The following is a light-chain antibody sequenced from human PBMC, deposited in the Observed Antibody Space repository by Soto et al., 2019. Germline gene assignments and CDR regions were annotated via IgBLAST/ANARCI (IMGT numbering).Light chain of an antibody. CDR2: LNSDGSH. CDR3: QTWGSGIVV. Sequence: QPVLTQSPSASASLGASVKLTCTLSSGHSNYAIAWHQQQSEKGPRYLMKLNSDGSHSKGDGIPDRFSGSSSGAERYLTISGLQSEDEADYYCQTWGSGIVVFGGGTQLTV. V-gene: IGLV4-69*01. J-gene: IGLJ2*01. CDR1: SGHSNYA.